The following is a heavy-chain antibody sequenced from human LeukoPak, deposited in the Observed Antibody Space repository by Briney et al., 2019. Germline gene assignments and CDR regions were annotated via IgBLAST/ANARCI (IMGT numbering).Heavy chain of an antibody. CDR2: ISSSSSYI. CDR3: AKVKGYCSGGSCSRPGPFDY. D-gene: IGHD2-15*01. CDR1: GFTFSSYS. J-gene: IGHJ4*02. Sequence: GGSLSLSCTASGFTFSSYSMDWVRQAPGEGLEWVSSISSSSSYIYYADSVKGRFTISRDNAKNSLYLQMNSLRAEDTAVYYCAKVKGYCSGGSCSRPGPFDYWGQGTLVTVSS. V-gene: IGHV3-21*01.